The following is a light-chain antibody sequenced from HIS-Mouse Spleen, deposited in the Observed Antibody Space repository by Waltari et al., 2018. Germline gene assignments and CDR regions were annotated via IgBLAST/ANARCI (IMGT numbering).Light chain of an antibody. CDR2: EVS. Sequence: QSALTQPPSASGSPGQSVTISCTGTSSDVGGYNYVSWYQQHPGKAPKLMIYEVSNAPSGVPDRFSGSKSGTTASLTVSEIQAEDEADYYCSSYAGSNNLVFGGGTKLTVL. J-gene: IGLJ3*02. V-gene: IGLV2-8*01. CDR3: SSYAGSNNLV. CDR1: SSDVGGYNY.